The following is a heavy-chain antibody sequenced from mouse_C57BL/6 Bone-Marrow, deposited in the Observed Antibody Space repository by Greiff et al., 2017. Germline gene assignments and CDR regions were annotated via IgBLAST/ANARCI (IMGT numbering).Heavy chain of an antibody. CDR1: GYTFTSYW. Sequence: QVQLQQPGAELVMPGASVKLSCKASGYTFTSYWMHWVKQRPGQGLEWIGEIDPSDSYTNYNQKFQGKSTLTVDKSSSTAYMQLSSLTSEDSAVHYCARDTTAYAMDYWGQGTSVTVSS. D-gene: IGHD1-2*01. CDR3: ARDTTAYAMDY. CDR2: IDPSDSYT. J-gene: IGHJ4*01. V-gene: IGHV1-69*01.